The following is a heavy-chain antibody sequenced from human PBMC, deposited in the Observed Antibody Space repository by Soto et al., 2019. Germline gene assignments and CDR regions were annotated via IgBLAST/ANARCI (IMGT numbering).Heavy chain of an antibody. V-gene: IGHV3-23*01. CDR2: ISGSGGST. J-gene: IGHJ3*02. D-gene: IGHD3-22*01. CDR1: GFTFSSYA. CDR3: AKVRYYDDSSGRLEAFDI. Sequence: GGSLRLSCAASGFTFSSYAMSWVRQAPGKGLEWVSAISGSGGSTYYADSVKGRFTISRDNSKNTLYLQMNSLRAEDTAVYYCAKVRYYDDSSGRLEAFDIWGQGTMVTVSS.